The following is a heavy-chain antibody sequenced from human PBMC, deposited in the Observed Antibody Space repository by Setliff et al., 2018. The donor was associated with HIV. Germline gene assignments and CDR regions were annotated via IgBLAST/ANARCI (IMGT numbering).Heavy chain of an antibody. CDR3: ARQDIPTGYYLFDY. J-gene: IGHJ4*02. D-gene: IGHD3-9*01. V-gene: IGHV1-2*06. Sequence: PGASVKVSCKASGYKFTGHHIQWMRQAPGQGLEWMGRINPNMGDTQYAQKFQGRIIMTRDTSINTVYMELSSLTSDDTALYYCARQDIPTGYYLFDYWGQGTQVTVSS. CDR2: INPNMGDT. CDR1: GYKFTGHH.